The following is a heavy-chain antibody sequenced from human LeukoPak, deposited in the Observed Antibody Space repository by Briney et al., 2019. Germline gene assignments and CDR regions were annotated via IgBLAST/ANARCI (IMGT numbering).Heavy chain of an antibody. CDR2: ISPDSGGT. CDR1: GYSFTGYY. J-gene: IGHJ4*02. Sequence: ASVKVSCKASGYSFTGYYMHWVRQAPGQGLEWMGWISPDSGGTDYAQKFQGRVTMTRDTSISSAYMELNRLRSDDTAVYYCARGYFYGSGSYHFDYWGRGTLVTVS. V-gene: IGHV1-2*02. CDR3: ARGYFYGSGSYHFDY. D-gene: IGHD3-10*01.